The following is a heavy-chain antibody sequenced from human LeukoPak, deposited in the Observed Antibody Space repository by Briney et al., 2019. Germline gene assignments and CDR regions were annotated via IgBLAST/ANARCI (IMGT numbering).Heavy chain of an antibody. CDR2: ISWNSGSI. J-gene: IGHJ3*02. V-gene: IGHV3-9*01. CDR3: AKDLGGWDNAFDI. D-gene: IGHD6-19*01. Sequence: GGSLGLSCAASGFTFDDYAMHWVRQAPGKGLEWVSGISWNSGSIGYADSVKGRFTTSRDNAKNSLYLQMNSLRAEDTALYYCAKDLGGWDNAFDIWGQGTMVTVSS. CDR1: GFTFDDYA.